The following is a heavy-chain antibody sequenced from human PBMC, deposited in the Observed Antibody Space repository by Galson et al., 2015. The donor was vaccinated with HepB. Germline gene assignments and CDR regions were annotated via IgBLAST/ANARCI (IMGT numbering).Heavy chain of an antibody. J-gene: IGHJ6*02. CDR3: ATTYYDILTGYRDYYYGMDV. D-gene: IGHD3-9*01. V-gene: IGHV3-30*03. CDR1: GFTFSSYG. Sequence: SLRLSCAASGFTFSSYGMHWVRQAPGKGLEWVAVISYDGSNKYYADSVKGRFTISRDNSKNTLYLQMNSLRAEDTAVYYCATTYYDILTGYRDYYYGMDVWGQGTTVTVSS. CDR2: ISYDGSNK.